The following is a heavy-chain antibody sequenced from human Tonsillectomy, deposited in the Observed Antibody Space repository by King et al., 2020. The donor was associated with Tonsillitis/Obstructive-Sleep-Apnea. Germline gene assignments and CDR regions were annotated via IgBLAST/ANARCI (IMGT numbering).Heavy chain of an antibody. Sequence: QLVQSGGGLVQPGGSLRLSCAASGFTFRRSWMSWVRQVPGKGLEWVANIKEGGSEKYYVDSVKGRFIISRGDAKNTVFLQMNSLRAEDTAVYYCAKTYSGWYGGDWGQGTLVTVSP. CDR2: IKEGGSEK. V-gene: IGHV3-7*01. CDR3: AKTYSGWYGGD. J-gene: IGHJ4*02. CDR1: GFTFRRSW. D-gene: IGHD6-19*01.